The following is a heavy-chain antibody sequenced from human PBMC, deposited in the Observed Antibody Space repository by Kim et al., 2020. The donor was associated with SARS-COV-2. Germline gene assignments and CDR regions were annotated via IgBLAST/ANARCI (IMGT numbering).Heavy chain of an antibody. CDR2: MNLNGSDT. CDR1: GFTFKNYG. D-gene: IGHD2-15*01. J-gene: IGHJ3*02. Sequence: GGSLRLSCAASGFTFKNYGMHWVRQAPGKGLEWLSRMNLNGSDTSYADSVKGRFTISRDDAKNTLHLQMNSLGAEDTAVYYCVRGASRGADIWGHGSMVT. CDR3: VRGASRGADI. V-gene: IGHV3-74*01.